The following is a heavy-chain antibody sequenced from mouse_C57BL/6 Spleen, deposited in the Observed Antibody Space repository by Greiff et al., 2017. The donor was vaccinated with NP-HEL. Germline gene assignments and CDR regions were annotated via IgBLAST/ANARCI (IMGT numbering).Heavy chain of an antibody. J-gene: IGHJ2*01. CDR2: ISSGGDYI. V-gene: IGHV5-9-1*02. CDR1: GFTFSSYA. Sequence: EVKLMESGEGLVKPGGSLKLSCAASGFTFSSYAMSWVRQTPEKRLEWVAYISSGGDYIYYADTVKGRFTISRDNARNTLYLQMSSLKSEDTAMYYCTREGSTMGIYFDYWGQGTTLTVSS. CDR3: TREGSTMGIYFDY. D-gene: IGHD2-1*01.